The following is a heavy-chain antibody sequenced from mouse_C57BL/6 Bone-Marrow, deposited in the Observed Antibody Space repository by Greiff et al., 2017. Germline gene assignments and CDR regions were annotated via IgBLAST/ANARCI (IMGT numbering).Heavy chain of an antibody. V-gene: IGHV1-42*01. J-gene: IGHJ2*01. CDR1: GYSFTGYY. D-gene: IGHD1-1*01. Sequence: VQLQQSGPELVKPGASVKISCKASGYSFTGYYMNWVKQSPEKSLEWIGAINPSTGGTTYNQKFKAKATLTVDKSSSTAYMQLKSLTSEDSAVYYCARGSGSSPYFDYWGQGTTLTVSS. CDR2: INPSTGGT. CDR3: ARGSGSSPYFDY.